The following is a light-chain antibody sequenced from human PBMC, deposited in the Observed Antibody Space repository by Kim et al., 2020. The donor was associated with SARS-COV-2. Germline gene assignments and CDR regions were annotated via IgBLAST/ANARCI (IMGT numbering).Light chain of an antibody. CDR3: QQYNSYSLT. Sequence: ASVGDRVTITCRASQSISSWLAWYQKKPGKAPKVLIYKASGLESGVPSRFSGSGSGTEFTLTISSLQPDDFATYYCQQYNSYSLTFGQGTKVDIK. CDR2: KAS. J-gene: IGKJ1*01. CDR1: QSISSW. V-gene: IGKV1-5*03.